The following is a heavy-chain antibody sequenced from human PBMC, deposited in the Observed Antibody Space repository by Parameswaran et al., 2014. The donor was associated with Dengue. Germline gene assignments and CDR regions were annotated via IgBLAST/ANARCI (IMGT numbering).Heavy chain of an antibody. CDR2: VDPEDGET. V-gene: IGHV1-69-2*01. D-gene: IGHD4-17*01. J-gene: IGHJ4*02. CDR3: ATGSYGDSSPFDY. Sequence: WVRQAPGQGLAWVGRVDPEDGETIYAEKFQGRVTLTADTSTDTAYMELSSLRSEDTAIYYCATGSYGDSSPFDYWGQGTLVTVSS.